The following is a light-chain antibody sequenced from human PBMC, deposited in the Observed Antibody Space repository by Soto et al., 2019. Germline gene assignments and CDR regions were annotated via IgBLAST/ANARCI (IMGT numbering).Light chain of an antibody. V-gene: IGKV1-39*01. CDR3: QQSYSTPFT. Sequence: DIQMTQSPSSLSASVGDSVTITCRASQSSSNYLNWYQQKPGKAPKLLVYAASSLQSGVPSRFSGSGSGTDFTLTISSLQPEDFATYYCQQSYSTPFTCGPGTKVDIK. J-gene: IGKJ3*01. CDR1: QSSSNY. CDR2: AAS.